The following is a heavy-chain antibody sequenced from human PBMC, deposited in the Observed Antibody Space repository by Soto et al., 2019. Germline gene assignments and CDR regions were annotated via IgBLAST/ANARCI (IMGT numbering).Heavy chain of an antibody. CDR2: ISGSGDTT. D-gene: IGHD4-17*01. V-gene: IGHV3-23*01. CDR3: AKASVTTRRTHFDY. Sequence: GGSLRLSCAASGFTFSTYAMSWVRQAPGKGLEWVSAISGSGDTTYYANSVKGRFTISRDNSKNTLYLQMSTLRAEDTAVYYCAKASVTTRRTHFDYWGQGTLVTVSS. CDR1: GFTFSTYA. J-gene: IGHJ4*02.